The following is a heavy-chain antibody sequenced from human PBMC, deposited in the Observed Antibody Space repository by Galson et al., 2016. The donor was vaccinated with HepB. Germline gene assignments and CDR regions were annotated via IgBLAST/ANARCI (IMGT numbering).Heavy chain of an antibody. J-gene: IGHJ4*02. CDR1: GGSISSSRHY. CDR2: MYYSGST. Sequence: SETLSLTCAVSGGSISSSRHYWGWIRQPPGKGLEWIASMYYSGSTYYNPSLKSRVTISVDTSKNQLSLELSSVTAADTAMDYCARHDYGDFLFDYCGQGTLVIVSA. V-gene: IGHV4-39*01. D-gene: IGHD4-17*01. CDR3: ARHDYGDFLFDY.